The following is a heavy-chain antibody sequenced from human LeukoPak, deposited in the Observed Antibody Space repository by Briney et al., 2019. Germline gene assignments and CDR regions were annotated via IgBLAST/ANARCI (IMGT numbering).Heavy chain of an antibody. V-gene: IGHV3-74*01. D-gene: IGHD2/OR15-2a*01. J-gene: IGHJ6*02. CDR1: GFTFSRYW. CDR3: ASYLTSIPSGMDV. CDR2: ISTDGSST. Sequence: GGSLRFSCAASGFTFSRYWMHWLRQATGKGLVWVSRISTDGSSTSYADYVKGRFTISRDNGKNTLYLQMNSLRAEDTAVYYCASYLTSIPSGMDVWGQGTTVTVSS.